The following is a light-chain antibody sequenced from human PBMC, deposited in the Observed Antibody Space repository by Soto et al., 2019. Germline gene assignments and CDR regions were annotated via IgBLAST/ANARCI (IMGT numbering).Light chain of an antibody. J-gene: IGKJ5*01. CDR3: QQRNYWQVT. V-gene: IGKV3-11*01. CDR2: DVS. Sequence: FVLPQNTVTLSLSPGERATLSFRASQSVSSYLAWYQQKPGQAPRLLIYDVSNRATGIPARFSGSGSGTDFTLTISSLEPEDFAVYYCQQRNYWQVTFGQRTRLEIK. CDR1: QSVSSY.